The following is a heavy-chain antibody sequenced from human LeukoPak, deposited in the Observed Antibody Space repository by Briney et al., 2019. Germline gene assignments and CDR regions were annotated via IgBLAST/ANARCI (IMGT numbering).Heavy chain of an antibody. Sequence: GGSLRLSCAASGFTFSSYSMNWVRQAPGKGLEWVSSISSSSSYIYYADSVKGRFTISRDNAKNSLYLQMNSLRAEDTAVYYCARDGVVVPAAEYYFDYWGQGTLVTVSS. CDR1: GFTFSSYS. CDR2: ISSSSSYI. D-gene: IGHD2-2*01. CDR3: ARDGVVVPAAEYYFDY. J-gene: IGHJ4*02. V-gene: IGHV3-21*01.